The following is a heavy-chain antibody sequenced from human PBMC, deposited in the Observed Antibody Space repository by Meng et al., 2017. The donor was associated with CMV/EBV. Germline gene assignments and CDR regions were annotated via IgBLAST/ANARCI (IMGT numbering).Heavy chain of an antibody. J-gene: IGHJ4*02. D-gene: IGHD2-15*01. CDR2: IYYSGST. V-gene: IGHV4-59*01. CDR3: ARVNGGGSFEVDY. CDR1: GGSISSYY. Sequence: SETLSLTCTVSGGSISSYYWSWIRQPPGKGLEWIGYIYYSGSTNYNPSLKSRVTISVDTSKNQFSLKLSSVTAADTAVYYCARVNGGGSFEVDYWAQGTLVTVSS.